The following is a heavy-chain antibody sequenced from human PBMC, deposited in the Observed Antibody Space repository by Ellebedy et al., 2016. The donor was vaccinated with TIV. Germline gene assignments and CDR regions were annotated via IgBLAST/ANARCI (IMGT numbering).Heavy chain of an antibody. V-gene: IGHV3-23*01. D-gene: IGHD5-18*01. CDR3: AKDRTPGDGYWVFDN. Sequence: PGGSLRLSCAAFGFTFSPYAMAWVRQAPGKGLEWVSGIVGSGAQKYADSVKGRFTISRDNSKRTVDLQMNSLRAEDTAVYFCAKDRTPGDGYWVFDNWGQGTLVSVSS. CDR1: GFTFSPYA. J-gene: IGHJ4*02. CDR2: IVGSGA.